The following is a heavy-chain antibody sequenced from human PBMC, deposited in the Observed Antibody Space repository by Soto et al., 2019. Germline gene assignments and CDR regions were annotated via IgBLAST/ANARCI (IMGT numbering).Heavy chain of an antibody. CDR1: GFTFSSYA. V-gene: IGHV3-20*04. CDR2: ISGSGGST. CDR3: ARDRAGGLRFLEWLLPPSMDV. D-gene: IGHD3-3*01. J-gene: IGHJ6*02. Sequence: GGSLRLSCAASGFTFSSYAMSWVRQAPGKGLEWVSAISGSGGSTGYADSVKGRFTISRDNAKNSLYLQMNSLRAEDTALYYCARDRAGGLRFLEWLLPPSMDVWGQGTTVTVSS.